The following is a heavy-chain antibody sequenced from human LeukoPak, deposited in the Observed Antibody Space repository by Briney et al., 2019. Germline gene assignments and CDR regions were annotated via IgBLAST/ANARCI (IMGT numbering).Heavy chain of an antibody. J-gene: IGHJ6*02. V-gene: IGHV1-8*01. CDR1: GYTFTSYD. D-gene: IGHD2-15*01. CDR2: MNPNSGNT. CDR3: ARERRRCSGGSCYSAGIYYYYGMDV. Sequence: GASVKVSCKASGYTFTSYDIHWVRQATGQGLEWMGWMNPNSGNTGYAQKFQGRVTMTRNTSISTAYMELSSLRSEDTAVYYCARERRRCSGGSCYSAGIYYYYGMDVWGQGTTVTVSS.